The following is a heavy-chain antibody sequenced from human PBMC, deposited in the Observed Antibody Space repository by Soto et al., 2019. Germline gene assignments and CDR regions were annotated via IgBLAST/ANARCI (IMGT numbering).Heavy chain of an antibody. CDR1: GGSISSSSYY. V-gene: IGHV4-39*07. CDR2: IFYSGST. CDR3: ARLTTVTTGYDY. D-gene: IGHD4-17*01. J-gene: IGHJ4*02. Sequence: ETLSLTCTVSGGSISSSSYYWGWIRQPPGKGLEWIGSIFYSGSTYYNPSLKSRVTISVDTSKNQSSLKLSSVTAADTAVYYCARLTTVTTGYDYWGQGTLVTVSS.